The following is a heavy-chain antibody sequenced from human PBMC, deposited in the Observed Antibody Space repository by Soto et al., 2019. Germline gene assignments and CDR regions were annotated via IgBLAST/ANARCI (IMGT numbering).Heavy chain of an antibody. D-gene: IGHD6-19*01. CDR2: IKQDGSEK. V-gene: IGHV3-7*01. CDR1: GFTLSSYW. CDR3: ARVNGQWLVPKWFDP. Sequence: EVQLVESGGGLVQPGGSLRLSCAASGFTLSSYWMSWVRQAPGKGLEWVANIKQDGSEKNYVDSVKGRFTISRDNAKNSLYLQMNSLRAEDTAVYYCARVNGQWLVPKWFDPWGQGTLVTVSS. J-gene: IGHJ5*02.